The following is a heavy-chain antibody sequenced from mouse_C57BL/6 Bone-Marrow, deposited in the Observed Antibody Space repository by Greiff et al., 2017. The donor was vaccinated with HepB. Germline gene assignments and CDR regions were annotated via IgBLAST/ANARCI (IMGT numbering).Heavy chain of an antibody. V-gene: IGHV5-17*01. D-gene: IGHD1-1*01. CDR3: AILLYYYGSSSLDY. CDR2: ISSGSSTI. CDR1: GFTFSDYG. Sequence: EVMLVESGGGLVKPGGSLKLSCAASGFTFSDYGMHWVRQAPEKGLEWVAYISSGSSTIYYADTVKGRFTISRDNAKNTLFLQMTSLRSEDTAMYYCAILLYYYGSSSLDYWGQGTTLTVSS. J-gene: IGHJ2*01.